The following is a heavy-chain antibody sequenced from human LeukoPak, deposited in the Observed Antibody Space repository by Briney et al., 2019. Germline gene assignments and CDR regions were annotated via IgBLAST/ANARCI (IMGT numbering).Heavy chain of an antibody. Sequence: SETLALTCTVSGGSISSSSYCWGWIRQPPGKGLEWIGSIYYSGSTYYNPSLKSRVTISVDTSKNQFSLKLSSVTAADTAVYYCARVKQWLDRYDYWGQGTLVTVSS. CDR1: GGSISSSSYC. D-gene: IGHD6-19*01. J-gene: IGHJ4*02. CDR3: ARVKQWLDRYDY. V-gene: IGHV4-39*07. CDR2: IYYSGST.